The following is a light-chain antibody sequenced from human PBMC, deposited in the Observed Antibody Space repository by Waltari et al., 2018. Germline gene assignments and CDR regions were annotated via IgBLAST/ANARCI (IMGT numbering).Light chain of an antibody. J-gene: IGLJ2*01. Sequence: QSALTQPPSASGPPGKSVTISCPGPNSEIDHFKYVSWSQQHPAKAPRLIIYDFTKRPSEVPNRFSGSKSGSMASLTVSYLQADDEADYFCCSFSGGNDLLFGGGTKLTVL. CDR3: CSFSGGNDLL. CDR2: DFT. CDR1: NSEIDHFKY. V-gene: IGLV2-8*01.